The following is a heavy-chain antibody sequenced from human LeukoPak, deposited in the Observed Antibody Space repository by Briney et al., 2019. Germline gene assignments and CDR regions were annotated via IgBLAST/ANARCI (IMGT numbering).Heavy chain of an antibody. V-gene: IGHV3-11*06. CDR1: GFTLSDYY. J-gene: IGHJ6*02. CDR3: VREYCSGDRCYSSYYGMDV. Sequence: GGSLRLSCAASGFTLSDYYMGWIRQAPGKGLEWISYVSPRSTDTNYADSVKGRFTISRDNAKNSLYLEMNSLRAEDTAVFYCVREYCSGDRCYSSYYGMDVWGQGTTVTVSS. D-gene: IGHD2-15*01. CDR2: VSPRSTDT.